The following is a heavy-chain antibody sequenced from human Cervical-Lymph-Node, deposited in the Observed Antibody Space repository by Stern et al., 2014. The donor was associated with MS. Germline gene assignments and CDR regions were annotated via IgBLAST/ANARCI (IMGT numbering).Heavy chain of an antibody. CDR1: GYTFITHY. J-gene: IGHJ6*02. Sequence: QVQLGQSGAEVKKPGASVKLSCKASGYTFITHYMHWVRQAPGQGLEWMGLINPSGGSTTYAQKFKGRVTMTRDTSTSTVYMDLSSLRSEDTAVYYCARTKDSSIGARPGEYHYVGMDVWGQGTTVSVPS. D-gene: IGHD6-6*01. CDR3: ARTKDSSIGARPGEYHYVGMDV. V-gene: IGHV1-46*01. CDR2: INPSGGST.